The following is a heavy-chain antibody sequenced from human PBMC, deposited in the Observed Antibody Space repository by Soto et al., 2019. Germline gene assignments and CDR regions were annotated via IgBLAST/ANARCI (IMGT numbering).Heavy chain of an antibody. CDR1: GFTFSSYA. Sequence: GGSLRLSCAASGFTFSSYAMSWVRQAPGKGLEWVSAISGSGGSTYYADSVKGRFTISRDNSKNTLYLQMNSLRAEDTAVYYCAKSRAAVASTRTYYYYGMDVWGQGTTVTVSS. V-gene: IGHV3-23*01. CDR2: ISGSGGST. D-gene: IGHD6-19*01. CDR3: AKSRAAVASTRTYYYYGMDV. J-gene: IGHJ6*02.